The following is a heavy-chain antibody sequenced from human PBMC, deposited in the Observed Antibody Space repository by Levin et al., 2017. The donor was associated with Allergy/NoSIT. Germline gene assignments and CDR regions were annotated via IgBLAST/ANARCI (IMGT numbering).Heavy chain of an antibody. CDR1: GFTFSSYN. CDR3: ARESAGSYLYF. J-gene: IGHJ4*02. CDR2: ISNSGGTT. V-gene: IGHV3-48*02. Sequence: SCAASGFTFSSYNMNWVRQAPGKGLEWVSFISNSGGTTYYADSVRGRFTISRDNAKNSLYLQMSSLGDEDTAMYYCARESAGSYLYFWGQGTLVTVSS. D-gene: IGHD3-10*01.